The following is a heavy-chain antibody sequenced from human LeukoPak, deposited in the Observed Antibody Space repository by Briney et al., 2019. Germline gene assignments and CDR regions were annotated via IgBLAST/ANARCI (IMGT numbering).Heavy chain of an antibody. V-gene: IGHV1-2*02. CDR2: INPNSGGT. D-gene: IGHD3-10*01. Sequence: GASVKVSCKASGYTFTGYYMHWVRQAPGQGLEWMGWINPNSGGTNYAQKFQGRVTMTRDTSISTAYMELSRLRSDDTAVYYCARDLSPIAYGSGYSCFNYWGQGTLVTVSS. CDR1: GYTFTGYY. J-gene: IGHJ4*02. CDR3: ARDLSPIAYGSGYSCFNY.